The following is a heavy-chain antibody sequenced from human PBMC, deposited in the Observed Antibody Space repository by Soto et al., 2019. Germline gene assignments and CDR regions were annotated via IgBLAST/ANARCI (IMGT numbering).Heavy chain of an antibody. CDR1: GFTFSDYA. CDR3: AKGGRQWLVTSDFNS. CDR2: VSHDGRNT. Sequence: VQLVESGGGVVQPGRSLRLSCAASGFTFSDYAMHWVRQAPGKGLEWVAVVSHDGRNTHYADSVKGRFAISRDSSKNTVSLEMTGLRAEDTAVYYGAKGGRQWLVTSDFNSCGQGAVVTVSS. V-gene: IGHV3-30*18. D-gene: IGHD6-19*01. J-gene: IGHJ4*02.